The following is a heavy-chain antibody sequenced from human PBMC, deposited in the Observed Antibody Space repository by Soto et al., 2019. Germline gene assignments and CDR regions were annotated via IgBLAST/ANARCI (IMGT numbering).Heavy chain of an antibody. Sequence: EVQLVASGGDLVKPGGSLRLACAGSGFSFRNAWMSWVRQAPGKGPEGIGRIKSESVGGTTDYAAPVKGRFTVSRDDSKNTVYLHMSSLKIEDTAVYCCLGDWLHPWGQGTLVTVSS. CDR1: GFSFRNAW. J-gene: IGHJ5*02. CDR3: LGDWLHP. V-gene: IGHV3-15*05. D-gene: IGHD7-27*01. CDR2: IKSESVGGTT.